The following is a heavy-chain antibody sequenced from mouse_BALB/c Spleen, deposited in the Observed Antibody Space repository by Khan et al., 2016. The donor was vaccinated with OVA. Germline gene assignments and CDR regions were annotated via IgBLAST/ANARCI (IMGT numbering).Heavy chain of an antibody. CDR2: IFPGTGTT. CDR1: GYTFTSYW. CDR3: ARGYFGNYAFAY. J-gene: IGHJ3*01. Sequence: VQLQESGAELVKPGASVKLSCKTSGYTFTSYWIQWVKQRPGQGLGWIGQIFPGTGTTYYNENFKGKATLTVDTSSNTAYMQFSSLTSEDSAVYYCARGYFGNYAFAYWGQGTLVTVSP. D-gene: IGHD2-1*01. V-gene: IGHV1S132*01.